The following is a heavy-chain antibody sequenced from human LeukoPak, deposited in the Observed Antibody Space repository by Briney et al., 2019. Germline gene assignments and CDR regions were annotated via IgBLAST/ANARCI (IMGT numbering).Heavy chain of an antibody. D-gene: IGHD3-10*01. CDR2: IYTSGST. J-gene: IGHJ5*02. Sequence: SENLSLTCTVSGGSISSYYLSWIRQPAGKGLEWIGRIYTSGSTNYNPSLKSRVTMSVDTSKNQFSLKLSSVTAADTAVYYCARAVAYYYGSGKDWFDPWGQGTLVTVSS. CDR3: ARAVAYYYGSGKDWFDP. CDR1: GGSISSYY. V-gene: IGHV4-4*07.